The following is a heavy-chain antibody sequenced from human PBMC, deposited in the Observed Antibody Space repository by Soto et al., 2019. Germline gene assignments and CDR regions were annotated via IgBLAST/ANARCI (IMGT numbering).Heavy chain of an antibody. V-gene: IGHV3-23*01. D-gene: IGHD3-10*02. J-gene: IGHJ5*02. CDR1: GFTFSSYA. Sequence: GGSLRLSCAASGFTFSSYAMSWVRQALGKGLEWVSAISGSGGSTYYADSVKGRFTISRDNSKNTLYLQMNSLRAEDTAVYYCAKGFKVLRSPPFRGNWFDPWGQGTLVTVSS. CDR3: AKGFKVLRSPPFRGNWFDP. CDR2: ISGSGGST.